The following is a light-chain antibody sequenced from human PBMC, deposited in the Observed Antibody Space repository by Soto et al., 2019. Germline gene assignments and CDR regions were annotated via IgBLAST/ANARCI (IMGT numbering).Light chain of an antibody. J-gene: IGKJ2*01. CDR1: QSLDEW. CDR3: QQYTRYPYT. V-gene: IGKV1-5*01. Sequence: DIPMTQSPSTLSASVGARVSISCRASQSLDEWLAWYQQKPGEAPKLLVSDASNLESGVSSRFTGSGSGTEFTLTISSLQPDDFATYYCQQYTRYPYTFGQGTKLEIK. CDR2: DAS.